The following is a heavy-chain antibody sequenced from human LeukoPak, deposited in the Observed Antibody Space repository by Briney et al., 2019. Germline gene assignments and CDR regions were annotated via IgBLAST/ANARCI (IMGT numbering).Heavy chain of an antibody. CDR1: GFTFSSYE. CDR3: ARDLQAAGTG. CDR2: IGSSGGSR. V-gene: IGHV3-48*03. D-gene: IGHD6-13*01. J-gene: IGHJ4*02. Sequence: GGSLRLSCAASGFTFSSYEMDWVRRAPGKGLEWVSYIGSSGGSRYYADSVKGRFTSSRDNAKNSLYLQMNSLRAEDTAVDYCARDLQAAGTGWGQGTLVTVSS.